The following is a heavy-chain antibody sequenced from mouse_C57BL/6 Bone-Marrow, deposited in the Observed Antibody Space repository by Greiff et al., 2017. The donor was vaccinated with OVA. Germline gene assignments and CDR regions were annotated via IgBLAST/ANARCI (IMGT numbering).Heavy chain of an antibody. CDR3: ARRWLPIDY. V-gene: IGHV1-80*01. J-gene: IGHJ2*01. Sequence: LQESGAELVKPGASVKFSCKASGYAFSSYWMNWVKQRPGKGLEWIGQIYPGDGDTNYNGKFKGKATLTADKSSRPASLHLSSLSSEDAAFYFCARRWLPIDYWGQGTTLTVSS. CDR1: GYAFSSYW. CDR2: IYPGDGDT. D-gene: IGHD2-2*01.